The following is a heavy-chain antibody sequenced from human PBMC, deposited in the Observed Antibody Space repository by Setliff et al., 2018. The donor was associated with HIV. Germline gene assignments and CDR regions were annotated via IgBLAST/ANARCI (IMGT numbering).Heavy chain of an antibody. J-gene: IGHJ4*02. Sequence: LRLSCAASTFSVSEYAMSWVRQAPGKGLEWVSAVSNTGRRTFYADSVKGRFTISKDNFENVVYLQMNSLRVDDTAVYYCVKDAYSTGKPGISWGQGTQVTVS. CDR2: VSNTGRRT. D-gene: IGHD2-8*02. CDR3: VKDAYSTGKPGIS. V-gene: IGHV3-23*05. CDR1: TFSVSEYA.